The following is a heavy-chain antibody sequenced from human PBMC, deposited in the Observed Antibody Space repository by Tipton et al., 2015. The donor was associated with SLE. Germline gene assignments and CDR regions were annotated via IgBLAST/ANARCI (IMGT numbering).Heavy chain of an antibody. J-gene: IGHJ4*02. Sequence: TLSLTCAVSGYSISSGYYWGWIRQPPGKGLEWIGSIYHSGSTYYNPSLKSRVTISVDTSKNQFSLKLSSVTAADTAVYYCARVYSSGWCAHWGQGPLVTVSS. D-gene: IGHD6-19*01. CDR3: ARVYSSGWCAH. CDR1: GYSISSGYY. V-gene: IGHV4-38-2*01. CDR2: IYHSGST.